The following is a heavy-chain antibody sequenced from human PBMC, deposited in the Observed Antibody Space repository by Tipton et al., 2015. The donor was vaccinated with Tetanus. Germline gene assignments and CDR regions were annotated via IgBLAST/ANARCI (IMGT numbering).Heavy chain of an antibody. CDR1: GFTFSSYA. V-gene: IGHV3-30*04. CDR2: ISYDGSHK. J-gene: IGHJ2*01. Sequence: RSLRLSCAASGFTFSSYAMHWVRQAPGKGLEWVADISYDGSHKYYADSVKGRFSISRDNSKSSLYLQMNSLRTEDTALYYCAKGVARGWDGAFDLWGRDTLVTVSS. CDR3: AKGVARGWDGAFDL. D-gene: IGHD3-3*01.